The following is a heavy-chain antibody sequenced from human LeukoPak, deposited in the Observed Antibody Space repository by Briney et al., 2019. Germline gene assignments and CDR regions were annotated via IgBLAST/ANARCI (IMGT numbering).Heavy chain of an antibody. CDR3: TRVLSIVGATIIDY. CDR1: GFPFSDHY. V-gene: IGHV3-72*01. Sequence: PGGSLRLSCTASGFPFSDHYIDWVRQAPGKGLEWVGRSRPKANDYTTDFAASVRGRFTISRDDSKNLLYLQMNSPKSEDTAVYYCTRVLSIVGATIIDYWGQGTLVTVSS. D-gene: IGHD1-26*01. J-gene: IGHJ4*02. CDR2: SRPKANDYTT.